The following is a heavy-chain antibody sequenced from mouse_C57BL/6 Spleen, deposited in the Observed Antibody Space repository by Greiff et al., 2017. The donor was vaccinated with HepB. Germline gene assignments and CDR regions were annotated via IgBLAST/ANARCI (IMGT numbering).Heavy chain of an antibody. CDR3: ASLHPFAMDY. V-gene: IGHV1-22*01. Sequence: EVQRVESGPELVKPGASVKMSCKASGYTFTDYNMHWVKQSHGKSLEWIGYINPNNGGTSYNQKFKGKATLTVNKSSSTAYMELRSLTSEDSAVYYCASLHPFAMDYWGQGTSVTVSS. CDR2: INPNNGGT. CDR1: GYTFTDYN. D-gene: IGHD2-1*01. J-gene: IGHJ4*01.